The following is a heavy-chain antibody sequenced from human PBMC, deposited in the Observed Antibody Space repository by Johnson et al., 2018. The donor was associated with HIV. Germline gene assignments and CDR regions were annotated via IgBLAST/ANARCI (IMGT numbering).Heavy chain of an antibody. CDR2: IRSQANSYAT. V-gene: IGHV3-73*02. D-gene: IGHD3-22*01. J-gene: IGHJ3*02. CDR1: GFTFSGSA. Sequence: VQLVESGGGLVQPGGSLKLSCAASGFTFSGSAMHWVRQASGKGLEWVGRIRSQANSYATAYAASVKGRFTISRDDSKNTAYLQMNSLKTEDTAVYYCTRRGYYDSSGYAFDIWGQGTMVTVSS. CDR3: TRRGYYDSSGYAFDI.